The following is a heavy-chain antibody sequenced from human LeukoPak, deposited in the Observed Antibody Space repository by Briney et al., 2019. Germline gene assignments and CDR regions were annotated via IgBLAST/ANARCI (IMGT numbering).Heavy chain of an antibody. CDR1: GFTFTTYG. J-gene: IGHJ4*02. CDR2: ISTTSAYI. D-gene: IGHD6-13*01. V-gene: IGHV3-21*01. Sequence: PGGSLRLSCSASGFTFTTYGMNWVRQAPGKGLEWVSSISTTSAYIYYADSVKGRLTTSRDNAKSSLYLEMNSLRAEDTAVYYCARDGAAAAGRYFDYWGQGSLVTVSS. CDR3: ARDGAAAAGRYFDY.